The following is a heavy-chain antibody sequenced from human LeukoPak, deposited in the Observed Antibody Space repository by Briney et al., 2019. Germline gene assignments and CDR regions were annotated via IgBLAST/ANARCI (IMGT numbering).Heavy chain of an antibody. Sequence: PGGSLRLSCAASGFTVSSTYMNWVRQAPGKGLEWVSAIFSGGSIHYSDSVGGRFTISRDNSKNTLYLQMNSLRAEDTAVYYCVRGRARAALDIWGQGTLVTVSS. V-gene: IGHV3-53*01. CDR2: IFSGGSI. CDR3: VRGRARAALDI. J-gene: IGHJ3*02. CDR1: GFTVSSTY.